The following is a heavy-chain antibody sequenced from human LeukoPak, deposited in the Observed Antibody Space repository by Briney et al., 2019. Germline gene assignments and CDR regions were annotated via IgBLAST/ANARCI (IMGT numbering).Heavy chain of an antibody. CDR3: GRHLSGTYSTFDY. J-gene: IGHJ4*02. Sequence: GGPLHFSVQAQGSSFINSWIGWFRQMHGKGLKWMGITYPGDSDTRFSPSFQGQVTISADKSTSTAYRQWSSLQASHTAITFGGRHLSGTYSTFDYWGQGTLVTVSS. CDR1: GSSFINSW. CDR2: TYPGDSDT. D-gene: IGHD1-26*01. V-gene: IGHV5-51*01.